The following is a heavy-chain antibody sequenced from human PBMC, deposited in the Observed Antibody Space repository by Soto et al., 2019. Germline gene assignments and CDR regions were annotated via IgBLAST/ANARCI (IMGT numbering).Heavy chain of an antibody. CDR1: GFSFSSYG. J-gene: IGHJ6*03. CDR3: AKDSGGADYYYYMDV. Sequence: GGSLTLSCAASGFSFSSYGMHWVRQAPGKGLEWVAVISYDGSNKYYADSVKGRFTISRDNSKNTLYLQMNSLRAEDTAVYYCAKDSGGADYYYYMDVWGKGTTVTVSS. V-gene: IGHV3-30*18. CDR2: ISYDGSNK. D-gene: IGHD1-26*01.